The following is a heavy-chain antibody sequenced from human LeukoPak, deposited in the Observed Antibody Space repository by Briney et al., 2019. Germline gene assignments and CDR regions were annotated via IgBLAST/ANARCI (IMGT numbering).Heavy chain of an antibody. V-gene: IGHV1-46*01. Sequence: GASVKVSCKASGYTFTTYYIHWVRQAPGQGLERMGIINPSGGSTTYAQKFQGRVIMTGDTSTSTVYMELRSLRSEDTAVYYCARARGSGSYYGHDYYYYYYMDVWGQGTTVTVSS. CDR1: GYTFTTYY. CDR2: INPSGGST. CDR3: ARARGSGSYYGHDYYYYYYMDV. D-gene: IGHD3-10*01. J-gene: IGHJ6*03.